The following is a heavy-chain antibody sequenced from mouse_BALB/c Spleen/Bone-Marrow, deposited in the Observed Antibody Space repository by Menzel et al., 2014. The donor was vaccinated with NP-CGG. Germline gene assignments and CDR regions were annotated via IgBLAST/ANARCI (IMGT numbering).Heavy chain of an antibody. CDR3: VRGDDKNGFDY. D-gene: IGHD2-3*01. CDR1: GFSFSYYA. J-gene: IGHJ2*01. CDR2: ISSGAIT. Sequence: EVKVVESGGGLVKPGGSLKLSCAASGFSFSYYAMSWVRQTPEKRLEWVASISSGAITSYSDSVKGRFTTSRDNARNILYLLMSSLRCEDTAVYYCVRGDDKNGFDYWGQGTTFTVSS. V-gene: IGHV5-6-5*01.